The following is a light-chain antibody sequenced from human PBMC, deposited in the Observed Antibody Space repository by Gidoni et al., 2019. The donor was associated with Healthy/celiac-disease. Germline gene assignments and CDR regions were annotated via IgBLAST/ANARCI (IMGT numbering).Light chain of an antibody. Sequence: SYELTQPPSVSVSPGQTASITGSGDKLGDKYACWYQQKPGQSPVLVIYQDSKRPSGFPERFSGSNSGNTATLTISGTQAMDEADYYCQAWDSSTLVFGGGTKLTVL. CDR1: KLGDKY. J-gene: IGLJ2*01. V-gene: IGLV3-1*01. CDR2: QDS. CDR3: QAWDSSTLV.